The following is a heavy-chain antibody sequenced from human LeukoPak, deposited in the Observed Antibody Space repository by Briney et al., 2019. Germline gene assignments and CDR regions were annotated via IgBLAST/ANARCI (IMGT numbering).Heavy chain of an antibody. V-gene: IGHV3-11*01. Sequence: PGGSLRLSCAASGFIFNDFYMSWIRQAPGKGLEWISYISNTGDTKYYAASVRGRFTISRDNADNSLSLQLDSLGDEDTGIYYCARGLKYYYDSSGYYGGDYWGQGTPVTVSS. D-gene: IGHD3-22*01. CDR1: GFIFNDFY. J-gene: IGHJ4*02. CDR3: ARGLKYYYDSSGYYGGDY. CDR2: ISNTGDTK.